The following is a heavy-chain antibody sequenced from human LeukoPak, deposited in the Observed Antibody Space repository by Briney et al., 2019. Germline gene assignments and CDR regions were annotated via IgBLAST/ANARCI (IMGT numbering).Heavy chain of an antibody. D-gene: IGHD5-18*01. V-gene: IGHV3-21*04. CDR1: GFNFRSYR. CDR3: AKRTRTILSMGTAYYFDY. Sequence: GGSLRLSCAASGFNFRSYRMNWVRQAPGKGLEWVSCISSSSIYIYYADSVKGRFTISRDNSKNTLYLQIHSLRAEDTALYYCAKRTRTILSMGTAYYFDYWGQGALVSVSS. J-gene: IGHJ4*02. CDR2: ISSSSIYI.